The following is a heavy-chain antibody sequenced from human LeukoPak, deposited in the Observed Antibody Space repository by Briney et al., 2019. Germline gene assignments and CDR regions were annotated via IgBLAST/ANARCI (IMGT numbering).Heavy chain of an antibody. D-gene: IGHD1-14*01. Sequence: GGSLRLSRAASGFTFSTYAMYWVRQAPGKGLEWVSAISGSGGSTYYGDSVKGRFTISRDNSKNTLYLQMDSLRAEDTAVYYCAKEVEPTSQAFDPWGQGTLVIVSS. CDR3: AKEVEPTSQAFDP. CDR2: ISGSGGST. J-gene: IGHJ5*02. V-gene: IGHV3-23*01. CDR1: GFTFSTYA.